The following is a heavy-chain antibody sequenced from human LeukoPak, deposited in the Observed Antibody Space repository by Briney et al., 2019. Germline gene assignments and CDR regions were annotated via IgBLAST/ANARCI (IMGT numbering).Heavy chain of an antibody. D-gene: IGHD2/OR15-2a*01. CDR2: INHSGSI. J-gene: IGHJ4*02. CDR1: GGSFSGYY. Sequence: SETLSLTCAVYGGSFSGYYWSWIRQSPGKGLEGIGEINHSGSINYNPSLKSRVTISVDTSKNQFSLKVSSVTAADTAVYYCARGRSNSFTIPWDYWGQGTLVTVSS. CDR3: ARGRSNSFTIPWDY. V-gene: IGHV4-34*01.